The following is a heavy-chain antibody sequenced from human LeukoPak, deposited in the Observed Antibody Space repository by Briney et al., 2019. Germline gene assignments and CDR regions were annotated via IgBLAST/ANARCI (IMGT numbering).Heavy chain of an antibody. J-gene: IGHJ6*02. CDR2: INPNSGGT. V-gene: IGHV1-2*06. D-gene: IGHD2-15*01. CDR1: GYTFTGYY. CDR3: ARTFLGHCSGGSCSLYYYYGMDV. Sequence: ASVKISCKASGYTFTGYYMHWVRQAPGQGLEWMGRINPNSGGTNYAQKFQGRVTMTRDTSISTAYMELSRLRSDDTAVYYCARTFLGHCSGGSCSLYYYYGMDVWGQGTTVTVSS.